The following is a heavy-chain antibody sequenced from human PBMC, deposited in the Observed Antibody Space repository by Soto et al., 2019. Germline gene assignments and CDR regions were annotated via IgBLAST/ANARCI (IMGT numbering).Heavy chain of an antibody. CDR1: GFTFSSHA. D-gene: IGHD3-3*01. J-gene: IGHJ4*02. CDR2: VSPSGDST. V-gene: IGHV3-23*01. Sequence: GGSLRLSCAASGFTFSSHAMTWVRQAPVKGLEWVSTVSPSGDSTYYADPVKGRFTITRDNSRNTLFLQMNSLRAEDTAVYYCAKEPFTIFGVVPFDYWGQGTLVTVSS. CDR3: AKEPFTIFGVVPFDY.